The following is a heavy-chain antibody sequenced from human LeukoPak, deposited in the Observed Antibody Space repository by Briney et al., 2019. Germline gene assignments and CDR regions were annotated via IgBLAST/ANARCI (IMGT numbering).Heavy chain of an antibody. CDR3: ARRGAYYGSGSYYRY. Sequence: PSETLSLTCAVYGGSFSGYYWSWIRQPPGKGLEWIGEINHSGSTNYNPSLKSRVTISVDTSKNQFSLKLSSVTAADTAVYYCARRGAYYGSGSYYRYWGQGTLVTVSS. CDR1: GGSFSGYY. D-gene: IGHD3-10*01. J-gene: IGHJ4*02. CDR2: INHSGST. V-gene: IGHV4-34*01.